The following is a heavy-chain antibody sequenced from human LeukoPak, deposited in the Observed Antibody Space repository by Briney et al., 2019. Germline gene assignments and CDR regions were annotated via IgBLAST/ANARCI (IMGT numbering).Heavy chain of an antibody. J-gene: IGHJ3*02. CDR1: GFTFSNYG. V-gene: IGHV3-33*01. CDR2: IWSGGNNK. Sequence: PRRSLRLSCAASGFTFSNYGMHWVRQSPGKGLEWLVVIWSGGNNKYYADSVKGRFTISRDNSRNTLDLQMNNLRAEDTALYYCVREKGPFNGFDIWGQGAMVTVSS. CDR3: VREKGPFNGFDI.